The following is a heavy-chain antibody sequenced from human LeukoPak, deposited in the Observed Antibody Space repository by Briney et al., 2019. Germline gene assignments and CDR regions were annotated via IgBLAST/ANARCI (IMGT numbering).Heavy chain of an antibody. V-gene: IGHV4-38-2*02. J-gene: IGHJ5*02. Sequence: SETLSLTCSVSGYSISSGYYWGWIRQPPGKGLEGIWSIYHSGSTHYNPSLKSVVTISVDTSKNQLSLNLSSVTAADMAVYYCARDPSRYLDLNWFDPWGQGTLVTVSS. CDR1: GYSISSGYY. CDR3: ARDPSRYLDLNWFDP. D-gene: IGHD3-9*01. CDR2: IYHSGST.